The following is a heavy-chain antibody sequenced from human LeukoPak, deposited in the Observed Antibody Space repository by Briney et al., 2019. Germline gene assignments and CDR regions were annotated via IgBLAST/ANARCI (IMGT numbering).Heavy chain of an antibody. D-gene: IGHD3-9*01. CDR2: IYYSGST. Sequence: SETLSLTCTVSGGSISSSSYYWGWIRQPPGKGLEWIGSIYYSGSTYYNPSLKSRVTISVDTSKNQFSVKLSSVTAADTAVYYCASPLLTVGYWGQGTLVTVSS. CDR1: GGSISSSSYY. V-gene: IGHV4-39*07. J-gene: IGHJ4*02. CDR3: ASPLLTVGY.